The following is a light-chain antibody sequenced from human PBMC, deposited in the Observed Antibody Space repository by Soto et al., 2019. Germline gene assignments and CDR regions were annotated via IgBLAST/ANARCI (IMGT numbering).Light chain of an antibody. J-gene: IGKJ4*01. CDR1: QSVLYSSNIKNY. CDR3: QQYYSIPLT. Sequence: DIVMTQSPDSLAASLGERATINCKSSQSVLYSSNIKNYLAWYQQKPGQPPKLLFYWASTRESGVPDRFSGSGSGTDFTLTISSLQAEDVAVYYCQQYYSIPLTFGGGTKVEIK. V-gene: IGKV4-1*01. CDR2: WAS.